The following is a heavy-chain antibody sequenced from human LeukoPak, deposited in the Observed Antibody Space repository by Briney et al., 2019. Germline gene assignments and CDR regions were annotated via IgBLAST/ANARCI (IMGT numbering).Heavy chain of an antibody. D-gene: IGHD1-26*01. CDR2: IYSGGST. J-gene: IGHJ4*02. Sequence: GXLRLSCAASGFTVSSNYMSWVRQAPGKGLEWVSVIYSGGSTYYSDSVRGRFTISRDNSKNTLYLQMNSLRAEDTAVYYCARGGSYSAASFDYWGQGTLVTVSS. CDR1: GFTVSSNY. V-gene: IGHV3-53*01. CDR3: ARGGSYSAASFDY.